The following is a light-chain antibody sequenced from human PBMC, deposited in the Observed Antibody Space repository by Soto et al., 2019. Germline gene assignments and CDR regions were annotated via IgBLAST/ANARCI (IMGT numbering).Light chain of an antibody. CDR1: SSDVGSYNS. J-gene: IGLJ1*01. V-gene: IGLV2-14*03. Sequence: QSVLAQPASVSGSPGQSIAISCTGTSSDVGSYNSVSWYQQYPGKAPTLMIHDVSDRPSGVSNRFSGSKSGNTASLTISGLQAEDEADYYCSSFTSSSSYVFGRGTKVTVL. CDR2: DVS. CDR3: SSFTSSSSYV.